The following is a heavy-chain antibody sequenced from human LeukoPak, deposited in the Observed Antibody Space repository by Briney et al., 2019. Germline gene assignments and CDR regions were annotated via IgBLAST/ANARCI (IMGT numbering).Heavy chain of an antibody. CDR1: GGSISSGGYS. J-gene: IGHJ3*02. V-gene: IGHV4-30-2*01. Sequence: SQTLSLTCAVSGGSISSGGYSWSWIRQPPGEGLEWIGYIYHSGSTYYNPSLKSRVTISVDRSKNQFSLKLSSVTAADTAVYYCARRYCTNGVCPLDIWGQGTMVTVSS. CDR3: ARRYCTNGVCPLDI. D-gene: IGHD2-8*01. CDR2: IYHSGST.